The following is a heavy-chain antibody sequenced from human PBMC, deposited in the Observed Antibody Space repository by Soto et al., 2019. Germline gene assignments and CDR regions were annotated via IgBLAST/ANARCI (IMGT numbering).Heavy chain of an antibody. CDR3: ARDRGVAPPVAGNTHYYYYMDV. D-gene: IGHD6-19*01. Sequence: QDQLVQSGVEVKKPGASVKVSCRASAYSFTNYGITWVRQAPGQAFEWMGWISAYNGNTNYAQKFQGRVTMTTDASTSTAYLELRSLRSDDTAVYYCARDRGVAPPVAGNTHYYYYMDVWGKGTTVTVSS. CDR2: ISAYNGNT. V-gene: IGHV1-18*01. CDR1: AYSFTNYG. J-gene: IGHJ6*03.